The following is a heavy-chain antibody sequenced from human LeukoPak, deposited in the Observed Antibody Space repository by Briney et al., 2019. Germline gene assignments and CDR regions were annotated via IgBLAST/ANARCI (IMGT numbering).Heavy chain of an antibody. D-gene: IGHD6-19*01. CDR1: GFTFSSYS. Sequence: GGSLRLSCAASGFTFSSYSMNWVRQAPGKGLEWVSSISSSSYIYYADSVKGRFTISRDNAKNSLYLQMNSLRAEDTAVYYCARDRGSSGWYLLFDPWGQGTLVTVSS. V-gene: IGHV3-21*01. CDR3: ARDRGSSGWYLLFDP. CDR2: ISSSSYI. J-gene: IGHJ5*02.